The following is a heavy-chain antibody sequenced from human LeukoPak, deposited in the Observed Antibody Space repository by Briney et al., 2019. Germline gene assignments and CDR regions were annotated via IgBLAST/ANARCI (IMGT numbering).Heavy chain of an antibody. J-gene: IGHJ4*02. CDR1: GGSFSGYY. CDR3: ARGRYYYGSGSYYPLFDY. Sequence: PPETLSLTCAVYGGSFSGYYWSWIRQPPGKGLEWIGEINHSGSTNYNPSLKSRVTISVDTSKNQFSLKLSSVTAADTAVYYCARGRYYYGSGSYYPLFDYWGQGTLVTVSS. V-gene: IGHV4-34*01. CDR2: INHSGST. D-gene: IGHD3-10*01.